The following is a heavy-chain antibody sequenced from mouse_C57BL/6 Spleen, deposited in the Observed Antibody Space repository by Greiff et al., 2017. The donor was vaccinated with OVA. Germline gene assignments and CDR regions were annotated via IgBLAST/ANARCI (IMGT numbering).Heavy chain of an antibody. V-gene: IGHV1-61*01. J-gene: IGHJ3*01. CDR2: IYPSDSET. D-gene: IGHD2-4*01. CDR3: ASYDYDGFAY. CDR1: GYTFTSYW. Sequence: VQLQQSGAELVRPGSSVKLSCKASGYTFTSYWMDWVKQRPGQGLEWIGNIYPSDSETHYNQKFKDKATLTVDKSSSTAYMQLSSLTSEDSAVYYCASYDYDGFAYWGQGTLVTVSA.